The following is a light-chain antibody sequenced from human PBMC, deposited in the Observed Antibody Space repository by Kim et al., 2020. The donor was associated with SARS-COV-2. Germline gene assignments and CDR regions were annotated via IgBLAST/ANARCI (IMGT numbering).Light chain of an antibody. V-gene: IGKV1-5*01. J-gene: IGKJ1*01. Sequence: DIQMTQSPSTLSASVGDRVIITCRASQSIGNWLAWYQQKLGKGPKLLIYDASNLETGVPSRFSGSGSGTEFTLTITSLQPDDFATYYCQHYDGYSGTFGQGTKVDIK. CDR3: QHYDGYSGT. CDR2: DAS. CDR1: QSIGNW.